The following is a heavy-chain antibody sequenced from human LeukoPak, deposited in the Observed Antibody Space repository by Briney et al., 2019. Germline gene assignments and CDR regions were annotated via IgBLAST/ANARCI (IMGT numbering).Heavy chain of an antibody. CDR1: GYSISSGYY. V-gene: IGHV4-38-2*02. Sequence: SETLSLTCTVSGYSISSGYYWGWIRQPPGKGLEWIGSIYHSGSTYYNPSLKSRVTISVDKSKNQFSLKLSSVPAADTAVYYCARDRGIVGALYYFDYWGQGTLVTVSS. CDR3: ARDRGIVGALYYFDY. CDR2: IYHSGST. D-gene: IGHD1-26*01. J-gene: IGHJ4*02.